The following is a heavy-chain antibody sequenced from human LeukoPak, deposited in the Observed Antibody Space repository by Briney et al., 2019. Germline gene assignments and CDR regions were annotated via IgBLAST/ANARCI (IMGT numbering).Heavy chain of an antibody. D-gene: IGHD5-12*01. CDR2: INAGNGNT. V-gene: IGHV1-3*01. CDR1: GYTFTSYA. J-gene: IGHJ4*02. Sequence: GASVTVSCKASGYTFTSYAMHWVRQAPGQRLEWMGWINAGNGNTKYSQKFQGRVTITRDTSASTAYMELSSLRSEDTAVYYCARVRAVATFDYWGQGTLVTVSS. CDR3: ARVRAVATFDY.